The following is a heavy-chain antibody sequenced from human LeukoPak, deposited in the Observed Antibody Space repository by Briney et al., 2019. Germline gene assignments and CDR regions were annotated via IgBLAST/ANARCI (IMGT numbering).Heavy chain of an antibody. J-gene: IGHJ4*02. CDR1: GGTFSSYA. Sequence: GASVKVSCKASGGTFSSYAISWVRQAPGQGLEWMGIINPSGGSTSYAQKFQGRVTMTRDTSTSTVYMELSSLRSEDTAVYYCALLWFGESDYWGQGTLVTVSS. CDR3: ALLWFGESDY. V-gene: IGHV1-46*01. CDR2: INPSGGST. D-gene: IGHD3-10*01.